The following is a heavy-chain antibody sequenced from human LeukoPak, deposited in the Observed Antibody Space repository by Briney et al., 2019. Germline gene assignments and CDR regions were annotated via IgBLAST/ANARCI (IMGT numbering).Heavy chain of an antibody. CDR2: ISGGGGST. CDR3: AKDSAYSGGPFAGGFDH. V-gene: IGHV3-23*01. D-gene: IGHD5-18*01. Sequence: PGGSLRLSCAASGFTFSSYAMNWVRQAPGKGLEWVSIISGGGGSTSYADSVKGRLTISRDNSKNTLYLQMNSLRAEDTAVYYCAKDSAYSGGPFAGGFDHWGQGTLVTVSA. CDR1: GFTFSSYA. J-gene: IGHJ4*02.